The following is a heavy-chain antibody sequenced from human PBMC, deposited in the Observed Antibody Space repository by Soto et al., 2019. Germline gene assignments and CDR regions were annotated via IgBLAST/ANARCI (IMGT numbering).Heavy chain of an antibody. Sequence: SVKVSCKASGFTFTSSAVQWVRQARGQRLEWIGWIVVGSGNTNYAQKFQERVTITRDMSTSTAYMELSSLRSEDTAVYYCATSYNWNYYYYGMDVWGQGTTVTVSS. CDR2: IVVGSGNT. V-gene: IGHV1-58*01. D-gene: IGHD1-1*01. J-gene: IGHJ6*02. CDR3: ATSYNWNYYYYGMDV. CDR1: GFTFTSSA.